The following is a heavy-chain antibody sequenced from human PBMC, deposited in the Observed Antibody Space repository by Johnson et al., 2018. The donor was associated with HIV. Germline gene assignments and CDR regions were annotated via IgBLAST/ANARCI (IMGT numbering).Heavy chain of an antibody. Sequence: QVQLVESGGGVVQPGRSLRLSCAASGFTFSSYGMHWVRQAPGKGLEWVAFIRYDGSNKYYADSVKGRFTISRDNAKNSLYLQMNSLRAEDTAVYYCAKTAWVFEGDAFDIWGQGTLVTVSS. CDR2: IRYDGSNK. J-gene: IGHJ3*02. CDR3: AKTAWVFEGDAFDI. V-gene: IGHV3-33*03. D-gene: IGHD3-3*01. CDR1: GFTFSSYG.